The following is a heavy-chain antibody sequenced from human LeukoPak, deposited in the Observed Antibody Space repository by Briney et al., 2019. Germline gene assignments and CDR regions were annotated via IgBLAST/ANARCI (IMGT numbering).Heavy chain of an antibody. Sequence: GASVKVSCKASGYTFTSYGISWVRQAPGQGLEWMGWISAYNGNTNYAQKLQGRVTMTTDTSTSTAYVELRSLRSDDTAVYYCARDRDYYGSGSYYSKIDYWGQGTLVTVSS. J-gene: IGHJ4*02. CDR1: GYTFTSYG. V-gene: IGHV1-18*04. D-gene: IGHD3-10*01. CDR3: ARDRDYYGSGSYYSKIDY. CDR2: ISAYNGNT.